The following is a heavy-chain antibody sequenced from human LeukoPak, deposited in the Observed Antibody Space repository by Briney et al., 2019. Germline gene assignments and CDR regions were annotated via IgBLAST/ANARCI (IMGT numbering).Heavy chain of an antibody. CDR1: GFTFSSYS. CDR2: ISSNSTYI. J-gene: IGHJ4*02. Sequence: GGSLRLSCAASGFTFSSYSMTWVRQAPGKGLEWVSSISSNSTYIYYADSVKGRLTISRDNPKNSLHPQMSSLRAEDTAVYYCARQYCSGGTCPPIRWGQGTLVTVSS. CDR3: ARQYCSGGTCPPIR. V-gene: IGHV3-21*01. D-gene: IGHD2-15*01.